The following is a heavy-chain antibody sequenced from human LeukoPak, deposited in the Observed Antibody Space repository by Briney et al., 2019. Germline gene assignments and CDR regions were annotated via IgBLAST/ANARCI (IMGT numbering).Heavy chain of an antibody. D-gene: IGHD3-10*01. CDR1: GDSVSNNSVA. CDR2: TYYRSKWYN. Sequence: SQTLSLTCAISGDSVSNNSVAWNWIRQSPSRGLEWLGRTYYRSKWYNDYAVSVKSRITINPDTSKNQFSRQLNSVTPEDTAVYYCAREYYYASGSTIWGQGTMVTVSS. J-gene: IGHJ3*02. CDR3: AREYYYASGSTI. V-gene: IGHV6-1*01.